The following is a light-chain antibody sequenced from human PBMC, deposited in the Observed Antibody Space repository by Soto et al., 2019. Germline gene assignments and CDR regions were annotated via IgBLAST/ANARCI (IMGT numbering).Light chain of an antibody. Sequence: DIVMTQSPDSLAVSLGERATINCKSSQNILYSSTNKNYLAWYQQRPRRPPKLLFYWASTRESGVPDRFNGGGSGKFFTLTISSLRAEDVPFYNCQQYYSPPTFGKGPKVEVK. CDR3: QQYYSPPT. J-gene: IGKJ1*01. CDR2: WAS. CDR1: QNILYSSTNKNY. V-gene: IGKV4-1*01.